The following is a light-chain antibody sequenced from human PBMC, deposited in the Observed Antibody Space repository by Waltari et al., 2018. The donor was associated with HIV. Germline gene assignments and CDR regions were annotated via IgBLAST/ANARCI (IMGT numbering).Light chain of an antibody. J-gene: IGLJ2*01. CDR1: SSDIGGYNY. V-gene: IGLV2-14*01. Sequence: QSVLTQPASVSGSPGQSITISCTGTSSDIGGYNYVSWYQQHPGKGPNIMIFEGRKRPSGISSRCSGSKAGNTASLTISGLQAEDEADYYCSSEKRGSALEGVGGGTKLTVL. CDR2: EGR. CDR3: SSEKRGSALEG.